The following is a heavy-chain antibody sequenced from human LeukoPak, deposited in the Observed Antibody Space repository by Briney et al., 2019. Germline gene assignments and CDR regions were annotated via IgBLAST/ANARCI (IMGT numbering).Heavy chain of an antibody. J-gene: IGHJ4*02. V-gene: IGHV3-48*02. D-gene: IGHD2-15*01. CDR3: ARDPGAGSGGSCYYPFDY. CDR2: ISRISITT. CDR1: GFTFSSDS. Sequence: PGGALRLSCAASGFTFSSDSMNWGRQAPGKGLGWGSYISRISITTYYADSLKGRFTISRDNPKNSLYLQMNSLRDEDTAVYYCARDPGAGSGGSCYYPFDYWGQGTLVTVSS.